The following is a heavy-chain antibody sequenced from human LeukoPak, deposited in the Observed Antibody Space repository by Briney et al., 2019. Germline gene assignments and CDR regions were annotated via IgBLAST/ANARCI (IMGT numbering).Heavy chain of an antibody. CDR3: VPTPPPYYDSSGYYGFGY. Sequence: GGSLRLSCAASGFTFSSYAMHWVRQAPGKGLEYVSAISSNGGSTYYADSVKGRFTISGDNSKNTLYLQMSSLRAEDTAVYYCVPTPPPYYDSSGYYGFGYWGQGTLVTVSS. D-gene: IGHD3-22*01. V-gene: IGHV3-64D*09. CDR1: GFTFSSYA. CDR2: ISSNGGST. J-gene: IGHJ4*02.